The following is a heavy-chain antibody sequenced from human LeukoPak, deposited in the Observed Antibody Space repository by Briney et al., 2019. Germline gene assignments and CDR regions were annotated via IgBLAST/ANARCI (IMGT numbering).Heavy chain of an antibody. J-gene: IGHJ3*02. D-gene: IGHD3-3*01. CDR3: AREEWKLRAFDI. Sequence: GGSLRLSCADSGFTFSSYSMNWVRQAPGKGLEWVSSISSSSSYIYYADSVKGRFTISRDNAKNSLYLQMNSLRAEDTAVYYCAREEWKLRAFDIWGQGTMVTVSS. CDR2: ISSSSSYI. CDR1: GFTFSSYS. V-gene: IGHV3-21*01.